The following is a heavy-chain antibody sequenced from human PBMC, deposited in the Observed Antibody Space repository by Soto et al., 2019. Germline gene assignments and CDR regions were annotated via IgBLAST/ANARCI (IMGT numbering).Heavy chain of an antibody. Sequence: SETLSLTCTVSGGSISSYYWSWIQQPPGKGLGWIGYIYYSGSTNYNPSLKSRVTISVDTSKNQFSLKLSSVTAADTAVYYCASACVLRYFDWLPCFGMDVWGQGTTVTVS. D-gene: IGHD3-9*01. CDR1: GGSISSYY. CDR2: IYYSGST. CDR3: ASACVLRYFDWLPCFGMDV. J-gene: IGHJ6*02. V-gene: IGHV4-59*01.